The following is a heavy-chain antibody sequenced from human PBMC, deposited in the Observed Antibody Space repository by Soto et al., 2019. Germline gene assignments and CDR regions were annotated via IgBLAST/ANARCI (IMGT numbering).Heavy chain of an antibody. Sequence: QVQLAESGGGVVQPGGSLRLSCAASGFTFSSYDMHWVRQAPGKGLEWVAVISYDGNTKYYADSVKGLFTISRDNSENTLYLQLSRLTTEDTAVYYCANEARTYINTFEYWGQGTLVTVSS. CDR3: ANEARTYINTFEY. CDR2: ISYDGNTK. J-gene: IGHJ4*02. V-gene: IGHV3-30*18. CDR1: GFTFSSYD. D-gene: IGHD2-21*01.